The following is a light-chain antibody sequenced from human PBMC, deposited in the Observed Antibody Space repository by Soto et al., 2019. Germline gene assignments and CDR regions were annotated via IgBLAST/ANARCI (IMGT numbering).Light chain of an antibody. CDR2: DVT. CDR1: SSDVRNNNY. J-gene: IGLJ1*01. CDR3: SSFTGSSYV. Sequence: QSALTQPASVSGSPGQSITISCTGTSSDVRNNNYVSWYQQNPGKAPKVMICDVTNRPSGVSNRFSGSKSGNTASLTISGLQAEDEADYYCSSFTGSSYVFGTGTKLTVL. V-gene: IGLV2-14*01.